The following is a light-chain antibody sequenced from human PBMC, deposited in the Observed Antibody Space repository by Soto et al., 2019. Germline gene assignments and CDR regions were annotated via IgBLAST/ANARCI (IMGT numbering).Light chain of an antibody. CDR3: QQTYSTLPST. V-gene: IGKV1-39*01. Sequence: DVQMTQSPSSLSAFVGDRVTITCRASQSINTYFNWYQQKPGKAPRPLIYETSNLESGVPSRFSGSGSGTDFTLTITSLQPEDFATYYCQQTYSTLPSTFGQGTRLEIK. CDR1: QSINTY. J-gene: IGKJ5*01. CDR2: ETS.